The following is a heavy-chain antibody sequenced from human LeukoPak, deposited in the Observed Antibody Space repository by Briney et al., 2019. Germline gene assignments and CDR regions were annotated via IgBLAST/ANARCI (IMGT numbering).Heavy chain of an antibody. V-gene: IGHV1-18*01. J-gene: IGHJ4*02. CDR1: GYTFTSYG. Sequence: GASVKVSCKASGYTFTSYGISWVRQAPGQGLEWVGWISAYNGNTNYAQKLQGRVTMTTDTSTSTAYMELRSLRSDDTAVYYCASGTTKAYCGGDCYSTDYWGQGTLVTVSS. D-gene: IGHD2-21*01. CDR3: ASGTTKAYCGGDCYSTDY. CDR2: ISAYNGNT.